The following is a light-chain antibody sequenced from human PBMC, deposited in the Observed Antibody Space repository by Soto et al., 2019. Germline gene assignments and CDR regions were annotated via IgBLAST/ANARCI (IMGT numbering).Light chain of an antibody. CDR1: SSDVGSYNL. Sequence: QSALTQPASVSGSPGQPITISCTGTSSDVGSYNLVSWFQQHPDKAPKLLIYDGSKRPSGVSNRFSGSKSGNTASLTISGLQAEDEGDYYCCSYAGSHVIFGGGTKLTVL. V-gene: IGLV2-23*01. CDR2: DGS. CDR3: CSYAGSHVI. J-gene: IGLJ2*01.